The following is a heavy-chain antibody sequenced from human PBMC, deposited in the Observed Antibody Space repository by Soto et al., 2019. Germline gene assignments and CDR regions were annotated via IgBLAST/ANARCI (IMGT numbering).Heavy chain of an antibody. CDR1: GGSFSGYY. Sequence: KPSETLSLTCAVYGGSFSGYYWSWIRQPPGKGLEWIGEINHSGSTNYNPSLKSRVTISVDTSKNQFSLKLSSVTAADTAVYYCATLGGILTGPTYYFDYWGQGTLVTVSS. CDR3: ATLGGILTGPTYYFDY. CDR2: INHSGST. V-gene: IGHV4-34*01. D-gene: IGHD3-9*01. J-gene: IGHJ4*02.